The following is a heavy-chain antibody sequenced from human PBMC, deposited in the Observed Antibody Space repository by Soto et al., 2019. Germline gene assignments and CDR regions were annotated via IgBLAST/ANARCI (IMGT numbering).Heavy chain of an antibody. J-gene: IGHJ3*02. Sequence: QVQLVESGGGVVQPGRSLRLSCAASGFTFSSYGMHWVRQAPGKGMEWVAVIWYDGSNKYYADSVKGRFTISRDNSKNTLYLQMNSLRADDTAVYYCARDAYDSSGFEAFDILGQGTMVTVSS. CDR1: GFTFSSYG. V-gene: IGHV3-33*01. CDR2: IWYDGSNK. D-gene: IGHD3-22*01. CDR3: ARDAYDSSGFEAFDI.